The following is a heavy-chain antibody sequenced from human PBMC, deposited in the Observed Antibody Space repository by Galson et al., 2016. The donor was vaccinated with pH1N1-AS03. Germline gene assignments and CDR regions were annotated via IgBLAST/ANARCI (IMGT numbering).Heavy chain of an antibody. Sequence: ETLSLTCGVSGASVRSGDYSWNWIRQPPGKTLEWIAYIDYTGNPKYKPSLRRRVTISLDTSKNRFSLQMSSMTAADTAVFYCGSALRGGYSDYVTLNVWGQGTTVTVSS. J-gene: IGHJ6*02. CDR3: GSALRGGYSDYVTLNV. D-gene: IGHD4-11*01. V-gene: IGHV4-61*08. CDR2: IDYTGNP. CDR1: GASVRSGDYS.